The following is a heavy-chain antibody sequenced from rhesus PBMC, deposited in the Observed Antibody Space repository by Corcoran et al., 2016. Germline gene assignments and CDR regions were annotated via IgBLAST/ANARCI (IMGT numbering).Heavy chain of an antibody. Sequence: EVQLVPYGAEVKRHGESLKIPCKTPGQSFNNYWICWVRQMSGKGLEWMVSIDPSNSDARYSPSFQGQVTISADKSITTAYLQWSSLKASDTATYYCARGRTLGFDYWGQGVLVTVSS. V-gene: IGHV5-20*02. D-gene: IGHD2-39*01. CDR2: IDPSNSDA. CDR1: GQSFNNYW. J-gene: IGHJ4*01. CDR3: ARGRTLGFDY.